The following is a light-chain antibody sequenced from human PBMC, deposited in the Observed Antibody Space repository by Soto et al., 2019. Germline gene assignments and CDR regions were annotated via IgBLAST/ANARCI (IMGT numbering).Light chain of an antibody. CDR2: RNN. CDR3: AAWDDSLSRWV. Sequence: QSVLTQPPSASGTPGQRVTISCSGDSSNIGRNYVYWYQQLPGTAPKLLIYRNNERPSGVPDRFSGSKSGTSASLAISGLRSEDVADYYCAAWDDSLSRWVFGGGTKLTVL. J-gene: IGLJ3*02. V-gene: IGLV1-47*01. CDR1: SSNIGRNY.